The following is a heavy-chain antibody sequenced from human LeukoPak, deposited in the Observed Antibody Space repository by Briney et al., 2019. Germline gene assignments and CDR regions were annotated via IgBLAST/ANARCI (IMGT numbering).Heavy chain of an antibody. CDR3: AKDYNWGPYYFDY. CDR2: ISYDGSNK. D-gene: IGHD1-1*01. Sequence: GGSLRLSCAASGFTFSSYAMHWVRQAPGKGLEWVAVISYDGSNKYYADYVKGRFTISRDNSKNTLYLQMNSLRAEDTAVYYCAKDYNWGPYYFDYWGQGTLVTVSS. J-gene: IGHJ4*02. CDR1: GFTFSSYA. V-gene: IGHV3-30*07.